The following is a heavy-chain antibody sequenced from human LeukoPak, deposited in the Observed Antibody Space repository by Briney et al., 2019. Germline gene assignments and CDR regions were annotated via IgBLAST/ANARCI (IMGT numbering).Heavy chain of an antibody. CDR3: ARDHGDIYNWFDP. J-gene: IGHJ5*02. CDR2: IYYSGST. V-gene: IGHV4-59*01. CDR1: GGSISSYY. D-gene: IGHD4-17*01. Sequence: PSETLSLTCTVSGGSISSYYWSWIRQPPGKGLEWIGYIYYSGSTNYNPSLKSRVTISVDTSKNQFSLKLSSVTAADTAVYYCARDHGDIYNWFDPWGQGTLVTVSS.